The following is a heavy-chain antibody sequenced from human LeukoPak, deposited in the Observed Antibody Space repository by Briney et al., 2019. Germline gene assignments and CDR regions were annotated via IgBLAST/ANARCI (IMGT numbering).Heavy chain of an antibody. Sequence: ASVKVSCKASGYTFTSYYMHWVRQAPGQGLEWMGIINPSGGSTSYAQKFQGRVTMTGDTSTSTVYMELSSLRSEDTAVYYCAREQGGSYCRGCVDYWGQGTLVTVSS. J-gene: IGHJ4*02. V-gene: IGHV1-46*01. CDR2: INPSGGST. D-gene: IGHD1-26*01. CDR3: AREQGGSYCRGCVDY. CDR1: GYTFTSYY.